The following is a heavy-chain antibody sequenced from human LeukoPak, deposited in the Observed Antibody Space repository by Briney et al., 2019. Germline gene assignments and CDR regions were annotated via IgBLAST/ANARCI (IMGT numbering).Heavy chain of an antibody. CDR3: ARDRFYYGSGSPVGY. CDR1: GFTFTDYW. J-gene: IGHJ4*02. D-gene: IGHD3-10*01. CDR2: IKRDGSEK. V-gene: IGHV3-7*01. Sequence: GGSLRLSCAASGFTFTDYWMSWVRQAPGKGLEWVANIKRDGSEKYYVDSVKGRFTISRDNAKNSLYLQMNSLRAEDTAVYYCARDRFYYGSGSPVGYWGQGTLVTVSS.